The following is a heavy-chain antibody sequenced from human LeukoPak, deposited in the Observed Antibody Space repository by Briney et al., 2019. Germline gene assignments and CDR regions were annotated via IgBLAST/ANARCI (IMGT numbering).Heavy chain of an antibody. V-gene: IGHV4-38-2*02. Sequence: SETLSLTCTVSGYSISSGYYWGWIRQPPGKGLEWIGNLYHRGSTYYNPSLKSRVTISVDTSKNQFSLKLSSVTAVDTAVYYCARDGSGYSYGVYYYYYGMDVWGQGTTVTVSS. CDR2: LYHRGST. J-gene: IGHJ6*02. CDR3: ARDGSGYSYGVYYYYYGMDV. CDR1: GYSISSGYY. D-gene: IGHD5-18*01.